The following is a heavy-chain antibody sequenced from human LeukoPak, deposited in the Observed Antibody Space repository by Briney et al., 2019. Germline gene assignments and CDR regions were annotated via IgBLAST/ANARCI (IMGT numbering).Heavy chain of an antibody. V-gene: IGHV5-51*01. J-gene: IGHJ4*02. Sequence: GESLKISCKGSGYTFTNYWIGWVRQMPGKDLEWMGIFFPRDSDTRYSPSFQGQVTISADKSISTAYLQWSSLKASDTAMYFCARLSAAAGSPFDYWGQGTLVTVSS. CDR2: FFPRDSDT. CDR3: ARLSAAAGSPFDY. D-gene: IGHD6-13*01. CDR1: GYTFTNYW.